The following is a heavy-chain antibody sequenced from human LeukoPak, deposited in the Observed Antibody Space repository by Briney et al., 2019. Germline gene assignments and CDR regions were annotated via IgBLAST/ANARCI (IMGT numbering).Heavy chain of an antibody. J-gene: IGHJ4*02. CDR2: IYYSGST. CDR3: ARGHYDFRSGYSYYFDH. Sequence: PSETLSLTCSVSGGSISSYYWSWIRQPPGKGLEWIGYIYYSGSTNYNSSLKSRVTISVDTSKNQFSLKLSSVTAADTAVYYCARGHYDFRSGYSYYFDHWGQGTLVTVSS. CDR1: GGSISSYY. V-gene: IGHV4-59*01. D-gene: IGHD3-3*01.